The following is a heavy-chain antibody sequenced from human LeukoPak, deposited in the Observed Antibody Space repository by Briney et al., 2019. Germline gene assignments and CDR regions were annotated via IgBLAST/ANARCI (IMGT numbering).Heavy chain of an antibody. V-gene: IGHV3-30-3*01. CDR2: ISYDGSNK. CDR1: GFTFSSYA. D-gene: IGHD3-3*01. CDR3: ARRYDGFDY. J-gene: IGHJ4*02. Sequence: PGRSLRLSCAASGFTFSSYAVHWVRQAPGRGLEWVAVISYDGSNKYYADSVKGRFSISRDNSKNTLYLQMNSLRAKDTAVYYCARRYDGFDYWGQGTLVTVSS.